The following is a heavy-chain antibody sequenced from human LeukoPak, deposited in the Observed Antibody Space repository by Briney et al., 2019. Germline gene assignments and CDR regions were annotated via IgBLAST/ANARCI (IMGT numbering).Heavy chain of an antibody. CDR1: GFTFSSYD. D-gene: IGHD3-10*01. J-gene: IGHJ4*02. Sequence: PRGSLRLSCAASGFTFSSYDMHWVRQATGKGLEWVSAIGTAGDTYYPGSVKGRFTISRENAKNSLYLQMNSLRAGDTTVYYCARGGGYGSGRRIDYWGQGTLVTVSS. CDR3: ARGGGYGSGRRIDY. CDR2: IGTAGDT. V-gene: IGHV3-13*01.